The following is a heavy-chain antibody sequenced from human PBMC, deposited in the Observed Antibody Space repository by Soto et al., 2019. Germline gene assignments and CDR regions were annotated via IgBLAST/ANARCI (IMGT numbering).Heavy chain of an antibody. CDR2: IIPIFGTA. CDR3: ARVYAGAGGGYYYYGMDV. D-gene: IGHD3-16*01. J-gene: IGHJ6*02. Sequence: QVQLVQSGAEVKKPGSSVKVSCKASGGTFSSYAISWVRQAPGQGLEWMGGIIPIFGTANYAQKFQGRVTITADKSTSTAYMELSSLRSEDTAVYYCARVYAGAGGGYYYYGMDVWGQGTTVTVSS. CDR1: GGTFSSYA. V-gene: IGHV1-69*06.